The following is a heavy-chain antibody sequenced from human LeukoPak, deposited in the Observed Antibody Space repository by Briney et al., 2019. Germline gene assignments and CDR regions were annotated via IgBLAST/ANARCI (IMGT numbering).Heavy chain of an antibody. CDR3: AINGPDYYDSSAYLRGLYSAFGC. D-gene: IGHD3-22*01. Sequence: ASVKVSCKASGYPFTVYCMHWVRQAPGQGLEWMGWINPNSGGTNYAQKLQGRVTMTTDTPASTAYMELRSLRSDDTAVYYCAINGPDYYDSSAYLRGLYSAFGCWGQGTLVTVSS. J-gene: IGHJ4*02. V-gene: IGHV1-2*02. CDR1: GYPFTVYC. CDR2: INPNSGGT.